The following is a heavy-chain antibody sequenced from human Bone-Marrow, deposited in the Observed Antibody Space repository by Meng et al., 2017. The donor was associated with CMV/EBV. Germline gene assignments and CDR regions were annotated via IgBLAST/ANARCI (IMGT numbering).Heavy chain of an antibody. J-gene: IGHJ4*02. CDR1: GGSFSGYY. CDR2: INHSGST. Sequence: GSLRLSCAAYGGSFSGYYWSWIRQPPGKGLEWIGEINHSGSTNYNPSLKSRVTISVDTSKNQFSLKLSSVTAADTAVYYCARHGARPRDCSSTSCREYYFDYWGQGTLVTVSS. CDR3: ARHGARPRDCSSTSCREYYFDY. D-gene: IGHD2-2*01. V-gene: IGHV4-34*01.